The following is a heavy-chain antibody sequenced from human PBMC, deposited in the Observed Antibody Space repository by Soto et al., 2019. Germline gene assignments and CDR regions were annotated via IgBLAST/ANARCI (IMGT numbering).Heavy chain of an antibody. CDR1: GDSVSSNSAA. D-gene: IGHD3-3*01. V-gene: IGHV6-1*01. CDR2: TYYRSKWYN. J-gene: IGHJ3*02. Sequence: SQALSLTCAISGDSVSSNSAAWNWTRQSPSRGLEWLGRTYYRSKWYNDYAVSVKSRITINPDTSKNQFSLQLNSVTPDDTAVYYCARDFGVVEPVDPLDIWGQGSMVTVSS. CDR3: ARDFGVVEPVDPLDI.